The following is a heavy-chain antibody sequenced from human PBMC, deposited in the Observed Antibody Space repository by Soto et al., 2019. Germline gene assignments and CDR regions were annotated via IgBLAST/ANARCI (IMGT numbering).Heavy chain of an antibody. Sequence: QVQLQESGPGLVKPSQTLSLTCTVSGGSISSGGYYWSWIRQHPGKGLEWIGYIYYSGSTYYNPAPKSRVTIPIYTSKNQYSLKLSSVTAAHTAVYYCARRPEATVTACDYWGQGTLVTVSS. CDR1: GGSISSGGYY. V-gene: IGHV4-31*03. J-gene: IGHJ4*02. D-gene: IGHD4-17*01. CDR3: ARRPEATVTACDY. CDR2: IYYSGST.